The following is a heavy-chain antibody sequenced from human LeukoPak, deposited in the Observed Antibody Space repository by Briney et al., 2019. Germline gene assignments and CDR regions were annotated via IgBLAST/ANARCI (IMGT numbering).Heavy chain of an antibody. CDR3: ARRVAYYYDSSGQYNWFDP. CDR2: INHSGST. J-gene: IGHJ5*02. D-gene: IGHD3-22*01. Sequence: SETLSLTCTVSGYSISSGYYWGWIRQPPGKGLEWIGEINHSGSTNYNPSLKSRVTISVDTSKNQFSLKLSSVTAADTAVYYCARRVAYYYDSSGQYNWFDPWGQGTLVTVSS. V-gene: IGHV4-38-2*02. CDR1: GYSISSGYY.